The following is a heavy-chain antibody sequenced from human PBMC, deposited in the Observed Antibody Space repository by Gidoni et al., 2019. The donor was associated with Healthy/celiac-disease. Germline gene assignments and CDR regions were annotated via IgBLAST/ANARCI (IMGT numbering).Heavy chain of an antibody. J-gene: IGHJ4*02. CDR3: RMVIIAVAGKPPNYYFDY. CDR2: IIPIFGTA. V-gene: IGHV1-69*01. Sequence: QVQLVQSGAEVKKPGSSVTVSCKASGGTFSSYAISWVRQAPGQGLEWMGGIIPIFGTANYAQKFQGRVTITADESTSTAYMELSSLRSEDTAVYYCRMVIIAVAGKPPNYYFDYWGQGTLVTVSS. D-gene: IGHD6-19*01. CDR1: GGTFSSYA.